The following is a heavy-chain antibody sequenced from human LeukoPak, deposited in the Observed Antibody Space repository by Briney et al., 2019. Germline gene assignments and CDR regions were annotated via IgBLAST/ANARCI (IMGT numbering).Heavy chain of an antibody. CDR3: AKVGARGVVVHQLYFDY. V-gene: IGHV3-9*01. CDR2: ISWNSGSI. J-gene: IGHJ4*02. CDR1: GLTFSDYY. Sequence: GGSLRLSCTVSGLTFSDYYMHWVRQAPGKGLEWVSGISWNSGSIGYADSVKGRFTISRDNAKNSLYLQMNSLRAEDTALYYCAKVGARGVVVHQLYFDYWGQGTLVTVSS. D-gene: IGHD3-22*01.